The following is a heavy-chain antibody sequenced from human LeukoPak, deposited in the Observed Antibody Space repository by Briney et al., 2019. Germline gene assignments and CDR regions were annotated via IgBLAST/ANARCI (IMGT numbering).Heavy chain of an antibody. CDR1: GYTXTNYY. D-gene: IGHD3-10*01. Sequence: ASVKVSCKASGYTXTNYYMHWVRQAPGQGLEWMGWISPRSGDTSYAQKFQGRVTMTRDTFINTVDMDLSGLTSDDTAVFYCARGREIHGGSDTKLDDYWGQGTLATVSS. CDR2: ISPRSGDT. CDR3: ARGREIHGGSDTKLDDY. J-gene: IGHJ4*02. V-gene: IGHV1-2*02.